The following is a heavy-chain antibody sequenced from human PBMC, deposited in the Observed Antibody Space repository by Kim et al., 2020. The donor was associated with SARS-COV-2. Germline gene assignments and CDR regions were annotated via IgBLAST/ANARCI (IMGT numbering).Heavy chain of an antibody. CDR1: GGSIKTYY. V-gene: IGHV4-59*08. D-gene: IGHD3-3*01. Sequence: SETLSLTCTVSGGSIKTYYWSWIRQSPGKGLEWIGYIYSSGNTKYNPSLKSRLTISMDTSKSQISLKLTSMTAADTAVYYCARHLYGVIIVADNWFDPWGQGTLVTVSS. CDR3: ARHLYGVIIVADNWFDP. CDR2: IYSSGNT. J-gene: IGHJ5*02.